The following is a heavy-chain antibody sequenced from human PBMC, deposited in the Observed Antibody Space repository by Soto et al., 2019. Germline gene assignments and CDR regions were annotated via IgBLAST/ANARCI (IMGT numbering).Heavy chain of an antibody. V-gene: IGHV4-4*07. CDR1: GGSSSIYY. CDR3: AREGYSYGFVWFDP. Sequence: SATLSLTCAVSGGSSSIYYLSWLRQPAGKGLEWIGRIYTSGSTNYNPSLKSRVTMSVDTSKNQFSLKLSSVTAADTAVYYCAREGYSYGFVWFDPWGQGTLVTVSS. CDR2: IYTSGST. J-gene: IGHJ5*02. D-gene: IGHD5-18*01.